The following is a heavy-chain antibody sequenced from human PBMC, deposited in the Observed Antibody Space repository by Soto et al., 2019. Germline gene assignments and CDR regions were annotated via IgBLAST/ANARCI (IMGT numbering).Heavy chain of an antibody. J-gene: IGHJ4*02. V-gene: IGHV6-1*01. Sequence: PSQTLSLTCVISGDNVSSNSAAWNLIRQSPSRGLEWLGRTYYRSKWNTDYAVSVNSRITISPDTSKNQFSLQLKSVTPEDTGVYYCARDYYESGGYFDCWGQGNLVTVSS. CDR1: GDNVSSNSAA. D-gene: IGHD3-22*01. CDR2: TYYRSKWNT. CDR3: ARDYYESGGYFDC.